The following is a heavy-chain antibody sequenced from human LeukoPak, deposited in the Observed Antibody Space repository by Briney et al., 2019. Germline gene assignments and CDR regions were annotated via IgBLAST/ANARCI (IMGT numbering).Heavy chain of an antibody. D-gene: IGHD3-16*01. CDR3: ARDSNPGWGRPFDY. V-gene: IGHV3-11*04. J-gene: IGHJ4*02. Sequence: GGSLRLSCAASGFTFSDYSLRWIRQAPGKGLEWVSYIPSSDCTIYYADSVKGRFTISRDNAKNSLYLQMNSLRAEDTAVYYCARDSNPGWGRPFDYWGQGTLVTVSS. CDR2: IPSSDCTI. CDR1: GFTFSDYS.